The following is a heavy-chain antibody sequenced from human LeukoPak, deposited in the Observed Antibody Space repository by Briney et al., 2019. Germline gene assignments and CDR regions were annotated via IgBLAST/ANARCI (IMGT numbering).Heavy chain of an antibody. Sequence: ASVKVSCKASGYTFTGYYMHWVRQAPGQGLEWMGWINPNSGGTNYAQKFQGRVTMTRDTSISTAYMELSRLRSDDTAVYYCARDLGYCSSTSCYRRGNLVDYWGQGTLVTVSS. J-gene: IGHJ4*02. CDR2: INPNSGGT. CDR1: GYTFTGYY. D-gene: IGHD2-2*02. CDR3: ARDLGYCSSTSCYRRGNLVDY. V-gene: IGHV1-2*02.